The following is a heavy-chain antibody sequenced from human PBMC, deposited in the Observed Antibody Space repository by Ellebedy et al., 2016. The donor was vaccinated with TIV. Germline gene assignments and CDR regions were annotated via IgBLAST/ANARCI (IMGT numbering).Heavy chain of an antibody. J-gene: IGHJ6*02. CDR2: IWYDGSNK. V-gene: IGHV3-33*01. CDR1: GFTFSSYG. Sequence: GESLKISCAASGFTFSSYGMHWVRQAPGKGLEWVAVIWYDGSNKYYADSVTGRFTISRDNSKNTLYLQMNSLRAEDTAVYYCARDGDENCGGDCYYYYYGMDVWGQGTTVTVSS. D-gene: IGHD2-21*02. CDR3: ARDGDENCGGDCYYYYYGMDV.